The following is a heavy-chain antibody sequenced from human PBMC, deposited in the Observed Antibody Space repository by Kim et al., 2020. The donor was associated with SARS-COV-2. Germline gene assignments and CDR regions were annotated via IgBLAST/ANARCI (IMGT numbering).Heavy chain of an antibody. CDR2: IYPGDSDT. CDR1: GYSFTSYW. Sequence: GESLKISCKGSGYSFTSYWIGWVRQMPGKGLEWMGIIYPGDSDTRYSPSFQGQVTISADKSISTAYLQWSSLKASDTAMYYCARQRGHDYGDQSSRYYYYGMDVWGQGTTVTVSS. J-gene: IGHJ6*02. D-gene: IGHD4-17*01. V-gene: IGHV5-51*01. CDR3: ARQRGHDYGDQSSRYYYYGMDV.